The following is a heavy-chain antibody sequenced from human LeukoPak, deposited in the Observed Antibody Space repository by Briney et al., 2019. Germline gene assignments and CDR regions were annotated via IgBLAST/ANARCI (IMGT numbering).Heavy chain of an antibody. D-gene: IGHD6-19*01. CDR3: ARGVRVAVAHPHVDY. Sequence: SETLSLTCAVYGGSFSGYSWSWIRQPPGKGLEWIGEINHSGSTNYNPSPKSRVTISIDTSERQFSLKLSSVTAADTAVYYCARGVRVAVAHPHVDYWGQGSRVTVSS. CDR2: INHSGST. CDR1: GGSFSGYS. J-gene: IGHJ4*02. V-gene: IGHV4-34*01.